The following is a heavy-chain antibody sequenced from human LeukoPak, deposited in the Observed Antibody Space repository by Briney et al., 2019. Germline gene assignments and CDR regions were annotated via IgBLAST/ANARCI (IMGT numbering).Heavy chain of an antibody. V-gene: IGHV4-4*02. J-gene: IGHJ4*02. CDR1: GGSISSSNW. CDR2: IYHSGST. CDR3: ARHFVFVYGGSSFDY. Sequence: PSGTLSLTCAVSGGSISSSNWWSWVRQPPGKGLGWIGEIYHSGSTNYNPSLKSRVTISVDKSKNQFSLKLSSVTAADTAVYYCARHFVFVYGGSSFDYWGQGTLVTVSS. D-gene: IGHD2-8*01.